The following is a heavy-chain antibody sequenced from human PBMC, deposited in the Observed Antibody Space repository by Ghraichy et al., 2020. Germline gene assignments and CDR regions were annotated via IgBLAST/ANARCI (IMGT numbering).Heavy chain of an antibody. J-gene: IGHJ4*02. CDR1: GGTFSSYA. D-gene: IGHD2-15*01. Sequence: SVKVSCKASGGTFSSYAISWVRQAPGQGLEWMGGIIPIFGTANYAQKFQGRVTITADESTSTAYMELSSLRSEDTAVYYCARDPLPPYCSGGSCYSCWGQGTLVTVSS. CDR2: IIPIFGTA. CDR3: ARDPLPPYCSGGSCYSC. V-gene: IGHV1-69*13.